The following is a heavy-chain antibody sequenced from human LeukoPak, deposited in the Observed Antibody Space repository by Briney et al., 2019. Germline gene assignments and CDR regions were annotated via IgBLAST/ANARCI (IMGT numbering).Heavy chain of an antibody. J-gene: IGHJ4*02. V-gene: IGHV3-33*01. D-gene: IGHD3-22*01. CDR1: GFTFSTYG. CDR3: ASSGSYWGFHY. CDR2: IWYDGSNK. Sequence: GRSQRLSCAASGFTFSTYGMHWVRQAPGKGLEWVAVIWYDGSNKYYADSVKGRFTISRDNSKNTLYLQMNSLRAEDTAVYYCASSGSYWGFHYWGQGTLVTVSS.